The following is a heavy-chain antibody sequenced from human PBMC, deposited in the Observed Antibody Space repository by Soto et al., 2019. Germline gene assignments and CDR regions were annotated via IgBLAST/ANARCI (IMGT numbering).Heavy chain of an antibody. CDR2: IPNRGDT. D-gene: IGHD2-15*01. J-gene: IGHJ3*02. CDR1: GFSVVTTN. V-gene: IGHV3-66*01. Sequence: EVHRLGLGGALSQLGGSLGPSVQASGFSVVTTNVNWSGKLPGRDWSGSWVIPNRGDTHYADSVRGRFSLSRDISDNTLHLQMNNLRVEDTAVYYCAREPRYCRGGSCSITGDAYDIWGQGTMVTVSS. CDR3: AREPRYCRGGSCSITGDAYDI.